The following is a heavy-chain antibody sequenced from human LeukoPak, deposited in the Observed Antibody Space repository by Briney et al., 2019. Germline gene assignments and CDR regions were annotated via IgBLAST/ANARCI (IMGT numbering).Heavy chain of an antibody. J-gene: IGHJ6*03. Sequence: SETLSLTCTVSGYSISSGYYWGWIRQPPGKGLEWIGSIYHSGSTYYNPSLKSRVTISVDTSKNQFSLKLSSVTAADTAVYHCARSGQVHCSSTSCYTYYYYYMDVWGKGTTVTVSS. CDR1: GYSISSGYY. CDR3: ARSGQVHCSSTSCYTYYYYYMDV. D-gene: IGHD2-2*02. V-gene: IGHV4-38-2*02. CDR2: IYHSGST.